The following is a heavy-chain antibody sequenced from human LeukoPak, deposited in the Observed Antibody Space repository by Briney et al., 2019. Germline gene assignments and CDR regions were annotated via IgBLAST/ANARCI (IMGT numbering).Heavy chain of an antibody. CDR2: ISGSGGST. Sequence: PGGSLRLSCAASGFTFSSYAISWVRQAPGKGLEWVSAISGSGGSTYYADSVKGRFTISRDNSKNTLYLQMNSLRAEDTAVYYCAKDKVWANDAFDIWGQGTMVTVSS. D-gene: IGHD1-26*01. J-gene: IGHJ3*02. CDR1: GFTFSSYA. V-gene: IGHV3-23*01. CDR3: AKDKVWANDAFDI.